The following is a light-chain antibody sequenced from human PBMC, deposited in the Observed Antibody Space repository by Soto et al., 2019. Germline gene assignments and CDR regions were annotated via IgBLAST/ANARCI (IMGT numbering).Light chain of an antibody. CDR3: QQYGSSPRT. J-gene: IGKJ1*01. Sequence: EMVLTQSPGTLSLSPGEIATLSCRASQSVSSSYLAWYQQKPGQAPRLLIYGAYRRATGIPDRFSGSGSGTDFTLTISRLEPEDFAVYYCQQYGSSPRTFGQGTKVEIK. V-gene: IGKV3-20*01. CDR1: QSVSSSY. CDR2: GAY.